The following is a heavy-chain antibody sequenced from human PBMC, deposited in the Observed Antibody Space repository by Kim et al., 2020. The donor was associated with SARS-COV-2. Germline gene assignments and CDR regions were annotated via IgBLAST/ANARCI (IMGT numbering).Heavy chain of an antibody. V-gene: IGHV4-39*01. J-gene: IGHJ6*02. CDR3: ARHLVVWFGELFGPSSVPTHYYGMDV. D-gene: IGHD3-10*01. CDR2: IYYSGNT. CDR1: GGSISSPSYY. Sequence: SETLSLTCTVSGGSISSPSYYWGWIRQPPGKGLEWIGNIYYSGNTYYNPSLKSRVTISVDTSKNQFSLKLTSVTAADTAVHYCARHLVVWFGELFGPSSVPTHYYGMDVWGQGTTVTVSS.